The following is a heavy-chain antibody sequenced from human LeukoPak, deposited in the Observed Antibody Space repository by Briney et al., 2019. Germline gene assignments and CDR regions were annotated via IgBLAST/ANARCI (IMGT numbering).Heavy chain of an antibody. Sequence: ASVKVSCKASGYTFSNYGISWVRQAPGQRLEWMGWINAGNGNTKYSQKFQGRVTITRDTSASTAYMELSSLRSEDTAVYYCARGGAGRVNYFDYWGQGTLVTVSS. V-gene: IGHV1-3*01. D-gene: IGHD1-1*01. CDR1: GYTFSNYG. CDR3: ARGGAGRVNYFDY. CDR2: INAGNGNT. J-gene: IGHJ4*02.